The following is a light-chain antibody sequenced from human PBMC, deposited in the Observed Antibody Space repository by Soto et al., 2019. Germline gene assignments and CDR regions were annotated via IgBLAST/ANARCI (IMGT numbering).Light chain of an antibody. CDR3: QQYDSSPWT. V-gene: IGKV3-20*01. CDR1: QSVSSSF. Sequence: EIVLTQCPGTLSLSPGERATLSCRASQSVSSSFLAWYQQKPGQAPRLLIYGASSRATGIPDRFSGSGSGTDFTLTISGLEPEDFAVYYCQQYDSSPWTFGQGTRVEIK. CDR2: GAS. J-gene: IGKJ1*01.